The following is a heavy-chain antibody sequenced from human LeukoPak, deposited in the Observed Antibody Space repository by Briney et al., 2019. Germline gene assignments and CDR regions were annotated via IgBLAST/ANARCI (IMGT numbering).Heavy chain of an antibody. CDR3: ARSLYYGSGSYYGAFDI. D-gene: IGHD3-10*01. CDR1: GGTFSSYA. Sequence: SVKVSCKASGGTFSSYAISWVRQAPGQGLEWMGRIIPILGIANYAQEFQGRVTITADKSTSTAYMELSSLRSEDTAVYYCARSLYYGSGSYYGAFDIWGQGTMVTVSS. CDR2: IIPILGIA. V-gene: IGHV1-69*04. J-gene: IGHJ3*02.